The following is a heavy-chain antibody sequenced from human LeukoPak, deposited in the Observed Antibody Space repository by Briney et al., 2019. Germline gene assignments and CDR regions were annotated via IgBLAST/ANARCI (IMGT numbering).Heavy chain of an antibody. CDR1: GYSFTSYW. J-gene: IGHJ6*02. V-gene: IGHV5-51*01. D-gene: IGHD2-2*03. CDR2: IYPGDSDT. CDR3: ARADGYCSSTSCHYYYGMDV. Sequence: GESLKISCKGSGYSFTSYWIGWVPQMPGKGLEWMGIIYPGDSDTRYSPSFQGQVTISADKSISTAYLQWSSLKASDTAMYYCARADGYCSSTSCHYYYGMDVWGQGTTVTVSS.